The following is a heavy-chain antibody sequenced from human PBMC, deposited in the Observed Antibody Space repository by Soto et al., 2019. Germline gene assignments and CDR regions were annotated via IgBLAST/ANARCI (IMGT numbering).Heavy chain of an antibody. CDR2: INSDGSST. CDR3: ASEASYYETSSALDV. J-gene: IGHJ6*02. CDR1: GLSFSSYW. V-gene: IGHV3-74*01. D-gene: IGHD3-16*01. Sequence: GGSLRLSCAASGLSFSSYWFHWVRQAPGKGLVWVSRINSDGSSTTYADSVKGRFTTSRDNAKNTVYLQMNSLRAEDTAVYYCASEASYYETSSALDVWGQGTTVTVSS.